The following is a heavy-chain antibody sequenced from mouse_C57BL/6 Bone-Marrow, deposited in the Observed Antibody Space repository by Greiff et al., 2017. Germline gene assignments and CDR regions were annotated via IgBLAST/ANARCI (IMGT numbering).Heavy chain of an antibody. J-gene: IGHJ4*01. Sequence: QVQLQQPGAELVKPGASVKLSCKASGYTFTSYWMHWVKQRPGQGLEWIGMIHPNSGSTNYNEKFKSKATLTVDKSSSTAYMQLSSLTSEDSAVYYCARAKAPGGYAMDYWGQGTSVTVSS. CDR1: GYTFTSYW. CDR2: IHPNSGST. V-gene: IGHV1-64*01. CDR3: ARAKAPGGYAMDY.